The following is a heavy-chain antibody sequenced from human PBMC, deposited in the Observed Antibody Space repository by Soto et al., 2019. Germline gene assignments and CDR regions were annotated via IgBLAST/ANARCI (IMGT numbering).Heavy chain of an antibody. D-gene: IGHD1-1*01. Sequence: EVQLVESGGGLTQPGGSLRLSCVVSGFIVSSSHMIWVRQAPGKGLEGVAILYNHGKTNYVDTVKGRFTITRDNAKNTDYLQMNSLRDEYTAVYYSARLTDAERHWGQGALVTVSS. J-gene: IGHJ1*01. CDR1: GFIVSSSH. CDR2: LYNHGKT. CDR3: ARLTDAERH. V-gene: IGHV3-53*01.